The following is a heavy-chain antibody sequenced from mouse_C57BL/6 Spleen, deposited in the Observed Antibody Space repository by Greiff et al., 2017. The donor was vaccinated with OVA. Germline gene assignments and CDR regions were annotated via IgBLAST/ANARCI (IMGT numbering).Heavy chain of an antibody. J-gene: IGHJ2*01. Sequence: VQLKESGPGLVKPSQSLSLTCSVTGCSITSGYYWNWIRQFPGNKLEWMGYISYDGSNNYNPSLKNRISITRDTSKNQFFLKLNSVTTEDTATYYCARGYVAPFDYWGQGTTLTVSS. CDR1: GCSITSGYY. V-gene: IGHV3-6*01. CDR2: ISYDGSN. CDR3: ARGYVAPFDY. D-gene: IGHD2-14*01.